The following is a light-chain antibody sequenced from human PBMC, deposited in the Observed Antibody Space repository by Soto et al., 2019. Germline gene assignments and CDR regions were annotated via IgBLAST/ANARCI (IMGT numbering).Light chain of an antibody. V-gene: IGLV2-8*01. J-gene: IGLJ2*01. CDR3: SSSAATKNMV. CDR2: EVN. CDR1: SSDVGGSNY. Sequence: QSALTQPPSASGSPGQSVTISCTGTSSDVGGSNYVSWYQQHPGKAPKLMISEVNKRPSGVPDRFSGSKAGNTASLTVSGLQAEDEADYYCSSSAATKNMVFGGGTKLTVL.